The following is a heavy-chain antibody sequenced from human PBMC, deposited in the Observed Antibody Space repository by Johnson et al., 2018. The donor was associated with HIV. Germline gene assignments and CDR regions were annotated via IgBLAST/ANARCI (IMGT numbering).Heavy chain of an antibody. J-gene: IGHJ3*02. CDR1: GFTFSSYA. V-gene: IGHV3-30*04. CDR3: ARGAFLKVYVSDDAFDI. Sequence: QVQLVESGGGLVQPGRSLRLSCAASGFTFSSYAIHWVRQAPGKGLEWVAAISYDGSNKNYADSVKGRFTISRDNSKNTLYLQLNNLRAEDTAVYYCARGAFLKVYVSDDAFDIWGQGTMVTASS. CDR2: ISYDGSNK. D-gene: IGHD2-8*01.